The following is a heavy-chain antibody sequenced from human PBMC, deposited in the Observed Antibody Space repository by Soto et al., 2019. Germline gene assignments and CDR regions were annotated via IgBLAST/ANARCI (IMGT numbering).Heavy chain of an antibody. D-gene: IGHD2-8*02. V-gene: IGHV3-30*18. Sequence: GGSLRLSCAASGFTFSSYGMHWVRQAPGKGLEWVAVISYDGSNKYYADSVKGRFTISRDNSKNTLYLQMNSLRAEDTAVYYCAKGHRPWWSIAADYYGMDVWGQGTTVTVSS. CDR2: ISYDGSNK. CDR1: GFTFSSYG. J-gene: IGHJ6*02. CDR3: AKGHRPWWSIAADYYGMDV.